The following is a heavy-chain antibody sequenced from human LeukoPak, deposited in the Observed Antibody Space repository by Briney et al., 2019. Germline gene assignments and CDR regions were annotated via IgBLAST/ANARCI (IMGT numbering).Heavy chain of an antibody. CDR3: ARGDRYYYDSSGYYSHGSFVY. D-gene: IGHD3-22*01. J-gene: IGHJ4*02. Sequence: ASVKVSCKASGYTFTSYGISWVRQAPGQGLEWMGWISAYNGNTNYAQKLQGRVTMTTDTSTSTAYMELRSLRSDDTAVYYCARGDRYYYDSSGYYSHGSFVYWGQGTLVTVSS. CDR1: GYTFTSYG. V-gene: IGHV1-18*01. CDR2: ISAYNGNT.